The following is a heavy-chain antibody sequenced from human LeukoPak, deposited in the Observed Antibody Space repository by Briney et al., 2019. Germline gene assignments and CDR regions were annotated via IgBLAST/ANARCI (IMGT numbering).Heavy chain of an antibody. CDR1: GFTFGDYA. CDR2: IRSKAYGGTT. D-gene: IGHD1-26*01. J-gene: IGHJ4*02. Sequence: PGGSLRLSCTASGFTFGDYAMNWVRQAPGKGLEWVGFIRSKAYGGTTQYAASVKGRFTISRDDSKSIAYLQMNSPKTEDTAVYYCTSVGPTTNYWGQGTLVTVSS. V-gene: IGHV3-49*04. CDR3: TSVGPTTNY.